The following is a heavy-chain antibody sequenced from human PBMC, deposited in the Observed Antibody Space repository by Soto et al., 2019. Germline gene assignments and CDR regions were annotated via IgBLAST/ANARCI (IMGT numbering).Heavy chain of an antibody. D-gene: IGHD3-22*01. J-gene: IGHJ4*02. V-gene: IGHV4-31*03. Sequence: LSLTCTVSGGSISSGGYYWSWIRQHPGKGLEWIGYIYYSGSTYYNPSLKSRVTISVDTSKNQFSLKLSSVTAADTAVYYCARVDRKKYYDSSGPRGPFDYWGQGTLVTVSS. CDR3: ARVDRKKYYDSSGPRGPFDY. CDR1: GGSISSGGYY. CDR2: IYYSGST.